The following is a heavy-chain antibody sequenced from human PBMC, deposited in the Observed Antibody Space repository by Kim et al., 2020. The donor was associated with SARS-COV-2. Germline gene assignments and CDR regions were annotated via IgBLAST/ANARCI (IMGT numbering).Heavy chain of an antibody. CDR2: RGSP. CDR3: ARGGSMDV. D-gene: IGHD3-10*01. J-gene: IGHJ6*02. V-gene: IGHV4-59*09. Sequence: RGSPHTHPSLKSRVTISVDTSKNQFSLKLSAVTAADTAVYYCARGGSMDVWGQGTTVTVSS.